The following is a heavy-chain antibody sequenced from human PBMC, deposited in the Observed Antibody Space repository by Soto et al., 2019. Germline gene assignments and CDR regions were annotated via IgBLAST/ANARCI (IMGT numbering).Heavy chain of an antibody. Sequence: EVQLLESGGGLVQPGGSLRLSCAASGFTFTTYAMTWVRQAPGKGLEWVSAINSAGTTYYADFVKGRFTISRDNAKNTLYLQMNGLRAEDTAVYYCAKDWYEDYWGQGTLVTVSS. V-gene: IGHV3-23*01. CDR2: INSAGTT. J-gene: IGHJ4*02. D-gene: IGHD6-13*01. CDR3: AKDWYEDY. CDR1: GFTFTTYA.